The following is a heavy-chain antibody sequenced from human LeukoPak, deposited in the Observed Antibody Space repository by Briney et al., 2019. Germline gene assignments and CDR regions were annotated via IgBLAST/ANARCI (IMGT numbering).Heavy chain of an antibody. CDR1: GYTFTGYY. CDR3: ASSSGWYHRDAFDI. D-gene: IGHD6-19*01. J-gene: IGHJ3*02. V-gene: IGHV1-2*06. Sequence: ASVQVSCKASGYTFTGYYMHWVRQAPGQGLEWMGRINPNSGGTNYAQKFQGRVTMTRDTSISTAYMELSRLRSDATAVYYCASSSGWYHRDAFDIWGQGTMVTVSS. CDR2: INPNSGGT.